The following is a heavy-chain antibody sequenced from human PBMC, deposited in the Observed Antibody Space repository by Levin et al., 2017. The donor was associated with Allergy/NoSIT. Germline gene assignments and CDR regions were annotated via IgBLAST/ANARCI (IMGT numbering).Heavy chain of an antibody. CDR1: GGSISSYY. CDR3: ARGPNNWDY. Sequence: PSETLSLTCTVSGGSISSYYWSWIRQPPGKGLEWIGYIYYSGTTNYNPSLGSRVTILVDTSKNQFSLRLSSVTAADTAVYYCARGPNNWDYWGQGTLVTVSS. D-gene: IGHD5-24*01. V-gene: IGHV4-59*01. J-gene: IGHJ4*02. CDR2: IYYSGTT.